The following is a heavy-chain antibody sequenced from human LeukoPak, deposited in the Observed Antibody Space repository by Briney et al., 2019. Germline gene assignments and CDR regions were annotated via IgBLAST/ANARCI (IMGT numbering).Heavy chain of an antibody. J-gene: IGHJ4*02. Sequence: GGSLRLSCAASGFTFSSHGMNWVRQAPGKGLEWVSGISPSGGITYYTDSVKGRFTISRDNAKNSLYLQMNSLRAEDTAVYYCARDPPWDGYKPPGFDYWGQGTLVTVSS. CDR3: ARDPPWDGYKPPGFDY. D-gene: IGHD5-24*01. CDR2: ISPSGGIT. CDR1: GFTFSSHG. V-gene: IGHV3-23*01.